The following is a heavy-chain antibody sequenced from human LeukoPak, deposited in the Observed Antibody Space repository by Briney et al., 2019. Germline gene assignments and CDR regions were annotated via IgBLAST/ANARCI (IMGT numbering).Heavy chain of an antibody. Sequence: SETLSLTCTVSGDSISSYHWSWIRQPPGKGLEWIGYISYSGGPNYNPSHKSRVTISVDTSKNQFSLKLSSVTAADTAVYYCARDPFFDYWGQGTLVTVSS. CDR2: ISYSGGP. CDR3: ARDPFFDY. J-gene: IGHJ4*02. V-gene: IGHV4-59*12. D-gene: IGHD3-3*01. CDR1: GDSISSYH.